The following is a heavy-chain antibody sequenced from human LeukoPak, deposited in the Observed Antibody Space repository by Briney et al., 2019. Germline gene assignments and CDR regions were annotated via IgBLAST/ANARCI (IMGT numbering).Heavy chain of an antibody. CDR1: GYTFTDYY. D-gene: IGHD4-11*01. CDR3: ARDEYSNNAFDI. V-gene: IGHV1-2*04. CDR2: INPNSGGT. Sequence: ASVKVSCKASGYTFTDYYMHWVRQAPGQGLEWMGWINPNSGGTNYAQKFQGWVTMTRDTSISTAYMELNRLRSDDTAVYYCARDEYSNNAFDIWGQGTMVTVSS. J-gene: IGHJ3*02.